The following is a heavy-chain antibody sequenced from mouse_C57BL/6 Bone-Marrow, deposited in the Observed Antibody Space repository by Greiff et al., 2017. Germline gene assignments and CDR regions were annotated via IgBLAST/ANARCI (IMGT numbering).Heavy chain of an antibody. J-gene: IGHJ2*01. CDR1: GYTFTNYW. D-gene: IGHD2-1*01. CDR2: IYPGGGYT. V-gene: IGHV1-63*01. Sequence: VQLQQSGAELVRPGTSVKMSCKASGYTFTNYWIGWAKQRPGHGLEWIGDIYPGGGYTNYNEKFKGKATLTADKSSSTAYMQISSLTSEDSAIYYCARYALYGNYDYWGQGHALTVSA. CDR3: ARYALYGNYDY.